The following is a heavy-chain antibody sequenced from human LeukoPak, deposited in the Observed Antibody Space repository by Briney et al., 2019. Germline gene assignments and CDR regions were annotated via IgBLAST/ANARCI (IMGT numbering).Heavy chain of an antibody. CDR2: IKSKTDGGTT. J-gene: IGHJ4*02. V-gene: IGHV3-15*01. CDR1: GFTFSGSA. CDR3: TTDPATRYNWNYRPWDY. D-gene: IGHD1-7*01. Sequence: PGGSLRLSCAASGFTFSGSAMHWVRQAPGKGLEWVGRIKSKTDGGTTDYAAPVKGRFTISRDDSKNTLYLQMNSLKTEDTAVYYCTTDPATRYNWNYRPWDYWGQGTLVTVSS.